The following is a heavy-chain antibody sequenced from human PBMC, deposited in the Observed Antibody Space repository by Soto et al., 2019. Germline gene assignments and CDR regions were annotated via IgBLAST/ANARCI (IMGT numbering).Heavy chain of an antibody. CDR2: IRSKAYGGTT. J-gene: IGHJ6*02. V-gene: IGHV3-49*04. Sequence: LRLSCTASGFTFGDYAMSWVRQAPGKGLEWVGFIRSKAYGGTTEYAASVKGRFTISRDDSKSIAYLQMNSLKTEDTAVYYCTRGAGYSSSWYLGMDVWGQGTTVTVS. D-gene: IGHD6-13*01. CDR3: TRGAGYSSSWYLGMDV. CDR1: GFTFGDYA.